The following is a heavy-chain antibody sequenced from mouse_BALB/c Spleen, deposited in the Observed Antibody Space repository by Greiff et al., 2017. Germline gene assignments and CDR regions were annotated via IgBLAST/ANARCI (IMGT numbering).Heavy chain of an antibody. V-gene: IGHV1-5*01. CDR3: TRWDGYPYFDY. J-gene: IGHJ2*01. CDR2: IYPGNSDT. CDR1: GYSFTSYW. D-gene: IGHD2-3*01. Sequence: EVQLQQSGTVLARPGASVKMSCKASGYSFTSYWMHWVKQRPGQGLEWIGAIYPGNSDTSYNQKFKGKAKLTAVTSASTAYMELSSLTNEDSAVYYCTRWDGYPYFDYWGQGTTLTVSS.